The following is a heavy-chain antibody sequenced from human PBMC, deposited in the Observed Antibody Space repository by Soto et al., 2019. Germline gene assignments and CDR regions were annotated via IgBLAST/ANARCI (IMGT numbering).Heavy chain of an antibody. CDR3: AKSGMAYQLLSG. J-gene: IGHJ4*02. CDR1: GGTFSSYA. CDR2: IFPFFGTT. D-gene: IGHD2-2*01. Sequence: GASVKVSCKASGGTFSSYAITWVRQAPGQGLEWMGGIFPFFGTTNYAQKFQGRVTITADKSTSTAYMELSSLRSEDTAVYYCAKSGMAYQLLSGWGQGTLVTVSS. V-gene: IGHV1-69*06.